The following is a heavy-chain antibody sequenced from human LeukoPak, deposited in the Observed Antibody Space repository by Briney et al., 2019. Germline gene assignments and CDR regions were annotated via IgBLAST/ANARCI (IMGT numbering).Heavy chain of an antibody. CDR2: ISSSSSTI. D-gene: IGHD6-13*01. Sequence: GGSLRLSCAASGFTFSSYSMNWVRQAPGKGLEWVSYISSSSSTIYYADSVKGRFTISRDNSKNTLYLQMNSLSAEDTAVYYCARDPDIAPAGTTGDYFDYWGQGTLVTVSS. J-gene: IGHJ4*02. CDR1: GFTFSSYS. V-gene: IGHV3-48*01. CDR3: ARDPDIAPAGTTGDYFDY.